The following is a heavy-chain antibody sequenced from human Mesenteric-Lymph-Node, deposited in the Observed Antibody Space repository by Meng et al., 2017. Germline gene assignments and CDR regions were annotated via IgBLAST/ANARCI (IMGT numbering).Heavy chain of an antibody. Sequence: HPRRQESGPGWVKPSETLSSICTVSVDSISSSTYYWVWIRQPPGQGLEWVGSIYHGGTTYYNPSLKSRVSISMDTSKNQFSLMLTSVTAADTAMYYCARQTGRLGDFLAWFDPWGQGTLVTVSS. CDR1: VDSISSSTYY. CDR2: IYHGGTT. D-gene: IGHD3-3*01. V-gene: IGHV4-39*07. CDR3: ARQTGRLGDFLAWFDP. J-gene: IGHJ5*02.